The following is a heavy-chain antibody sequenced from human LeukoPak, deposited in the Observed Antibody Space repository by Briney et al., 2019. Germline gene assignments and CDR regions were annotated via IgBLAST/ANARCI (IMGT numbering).Heavy chain of an antibody. D-gene: IGHD6-13*01. CDR2: MNPNSGNT. V-gene: IGHV1-8*01. CDR1: GYTFTSYD. CDR3: ARGRWSAAGRDRLNYYFDY. J-gene: IGHJ4*02. Sequence: ASVKVSCKASGYTFTSYDINWVRQATGQGLEWMGWMNPNSGNTGYAQKFQGRVTMTRNTSISTAYMELSSLRSGDTAVYYCARGRWSAAGRDRLNYYFDYWGQGTLVTVSS.